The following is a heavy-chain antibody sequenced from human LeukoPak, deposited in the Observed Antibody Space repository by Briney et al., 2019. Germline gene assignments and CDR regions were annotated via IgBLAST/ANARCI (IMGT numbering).Heavy chain of an antibody. J-gene: IGHJ4*02. CDR3: ARRGGSSSRRSPIDY. V-gene: IGHV3-7*01. D-gene: IGHD6-6*01. Sequence: QAGGSLRLSCTASGFTFSDYWVTWVRQAPGKGPEWVANIKQDGSQRYYVDSVRGRFTISRDNAKNSLFLQMNGLRAEDTAVYYCARRGGSSSRRSPIDYWGQGTLVTVSS. CDR1: GFTFSDYW. CDR2: IKQDGSQR.